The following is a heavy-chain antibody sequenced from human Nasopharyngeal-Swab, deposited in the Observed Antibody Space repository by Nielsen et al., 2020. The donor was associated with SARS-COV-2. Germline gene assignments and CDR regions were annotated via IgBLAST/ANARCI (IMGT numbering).Heavy chain of an antibody. Sequence: GESLKISCSASGFIFKNYAMNWVRQAPGRGLEWVSAISGADDSTKYADSVKGRFTISRDNSKNTLDLQMNSLRAEDTAVYYCAKDYCSSTSCYPAFDIWGQGTMVTVSS. CDR2: ISGADDST. D-gene: IGHD2-2*01. CDR1: GFIFKNYA. J-gene: IGHJ3*02. CDR3: AKDYCSSTSCYPAFDI. V-gene: IGHV3-23*01.